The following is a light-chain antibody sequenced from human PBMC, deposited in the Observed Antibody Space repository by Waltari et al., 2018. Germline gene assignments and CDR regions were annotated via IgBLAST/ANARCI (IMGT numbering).Light chain of an antibody. CDR3: QQYLLFWT. V-gene: IGKV1-5*01. J-gene: IGKJ1*01. CDR1: QTINGW. CDR2: DAS. Sequence: DIQMTQSPSTLSASVGDRVTIPCRARQTINGWLAWYQQKPGKAPDLLIHDASTLESGVPPRFSGSGSGTEFTLTISSVQPEDVATYYCQQYLLFWTFGQGTRVEIK.